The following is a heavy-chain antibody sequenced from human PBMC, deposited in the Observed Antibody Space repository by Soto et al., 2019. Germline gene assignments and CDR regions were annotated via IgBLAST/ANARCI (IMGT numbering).Heavy chain of an antibody. D-gene: IGHD6-19*01. CDR2: TNSDGSST. CDR3: ARDPYPWTSGWNWFDP. J-gene: IGHJ5*02. Sequence: EVQLVESGGDLVQPGGSLRLSCAASAFTFSSYWMHWVRQAPGKGLVWVSRTNSDGSSTNYADSVKSRFTISRDNAKNTLYLQMNSLRAEDTAVYYCARDPYPWTSGWNWFDPWGQGTLVTVSS. V-gene: IGHV3-74*01. CDR1: AFTFSSYW.